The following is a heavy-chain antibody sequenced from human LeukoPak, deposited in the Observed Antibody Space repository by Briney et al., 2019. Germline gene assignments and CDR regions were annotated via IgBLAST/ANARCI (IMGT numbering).Heavy chain of an antibody. CDR3: ARGLYYDFWSGYYTAFDY. V-gene: IGHV3-48*01. CDR2: ISSSSSTI. CDR1: GFTFSSYG. Sequence: PGGSLRLSCAASGFTFSSYGMNWVRQAPGKGLEWVSYISSSSSTIYYADSVKGRFTISRDNAKNSLYLQMNSLRAEDTAVYYCARGLYYDFWSGYYTAFDYWGQGTLVTVSS. D-gene: IGHD3-3*01. J-gene: IGHJ4*02.